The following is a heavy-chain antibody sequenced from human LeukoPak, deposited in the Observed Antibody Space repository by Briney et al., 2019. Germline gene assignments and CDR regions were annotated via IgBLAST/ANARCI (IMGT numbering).Heavy chain of an antibody. J-gene: IGHJ4*02. CDR1: GFTFSGYS. V-gene: IGHV3-21*01. Sequence: TGGSLRLSCAASGFTFSGYSMNWVRQAPGRGLEWVSSITRSGSHKYYADSVEGRFTISRDNTKNSLYLQMDSLRAEDTAVYYCVRACGGDCYLGDYWGQGTLVTVSS. CDR2: ITRSGSHK. D-gene: IGHD2-21*02. CDR3: VRACGGDCYLGDY.